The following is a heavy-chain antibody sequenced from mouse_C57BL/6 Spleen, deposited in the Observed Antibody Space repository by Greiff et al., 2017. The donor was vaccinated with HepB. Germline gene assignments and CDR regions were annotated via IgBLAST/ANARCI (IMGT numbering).Heavy chain of an antibody. J-gene: IGHJ3*01. V-gene: IGHV5-6*02. CDR3: VDYDEGAWFAY. CDR2: ISSGGSYT. Sequence: DVMLVESGGELVKPGGSLKLSCAASGFTFSSYGMSWVRQTPDKRLEWVATISSGGSYTYYPDSVKGRFTISRDNAKNTLYLQMSSLKSEDTAMYYCVDYDEGAWFAYWGQVTLVTVSA. CDR1: GFTFSSYG. D-gene: IGHD2-4*01.